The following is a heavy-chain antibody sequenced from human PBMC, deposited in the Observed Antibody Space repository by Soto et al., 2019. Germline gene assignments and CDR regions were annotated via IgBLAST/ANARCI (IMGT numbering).Heavy chain of an antibody. D-gene: IGHD3-3*01. J-gene: IGHJ3*01. CDR3: ARFWHGVRRLDF. CDR2: INGGEGNT. V-gene: IGHV1-3*01. CDR1: GYTFSSYE. Sequence: QVQLVHSGAEGKKPGASLELSCKASGYTFSSYEIHWVRQAPGQGLEWVGWINGGEGNTKSSQWFHGRVASSRDRSATTAYMELSSLRSEDTGVYYCARFWHGVRRLDFWGQGTMVTVSS.